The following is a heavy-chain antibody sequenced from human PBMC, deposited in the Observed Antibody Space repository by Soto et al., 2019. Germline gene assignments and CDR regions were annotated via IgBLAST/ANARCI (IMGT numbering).Heavy chain of an antibody. J-gene: IGHJ4*02. Sequence: GGSLRLSCAASGFTFSSYAMHWVRQAPGKGLEWVAVISYDGSNKYYADSVKGRFTISRDNSKNTLYLQMNSLRAEDTAVYYCARDIIEHVVPAATGGSFDYWGQGTLVTVSS. CDR1: GFTFSSYA. V-gene: IGHV3-30-3*01. CDR3: ARDIIEHVVPAATGGSFDY. D-gene: IGHD2-2*01. CDR2: ISYDGSNK.